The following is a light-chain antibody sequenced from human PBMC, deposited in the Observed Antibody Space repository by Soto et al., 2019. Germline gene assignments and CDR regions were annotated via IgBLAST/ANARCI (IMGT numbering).Light chain of an antibody. V-gene: IGLV3-21*04. Sequence: SYELTQPPSVSVAPGKTAKITCGGNNIGSKSVHWYQQKPGQAPVLVIYYDSARPSGIPERFSGSNSGNTATLSIGRVEAGDEADYYCQVWDSRRDHVVFGGGTKLTVL. CDR1: NIGSKS. J-gene: IGLJ2*01. CDR3: QVWDSRRDHVV. CDR2: YDS.